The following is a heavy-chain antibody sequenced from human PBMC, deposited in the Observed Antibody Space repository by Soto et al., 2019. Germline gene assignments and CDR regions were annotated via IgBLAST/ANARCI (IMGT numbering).Heavy chain of an antibody. CDR3: AKDRALSGADPFAS. CDR1: GFTFSLYG. Sequence: EVQLLESGGGLVQPGGSLRLSCAASGFTFSLYGMGWVRQAPGKGLEWVSGITSAGGSTYYADSVKGRFTISRDNPKQTLYLQMNRLRAEDTAVYYCAKDRALSGADPFASWGQGKLVTVSS. CDR2: ITSAGGST. D-gene: IGHD7-27*01. J-gene: IGHJ4*02. V-gene: IGHV3-23*01.